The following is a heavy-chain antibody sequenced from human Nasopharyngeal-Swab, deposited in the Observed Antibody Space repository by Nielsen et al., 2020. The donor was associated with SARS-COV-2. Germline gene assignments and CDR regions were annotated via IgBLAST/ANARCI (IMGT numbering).Heavy chain of an antibody. J-gene: IGHJ4*02. CDR2: ISRTYST. Sequence: GESLKISCAASGFPLSHYYMTWVRQAPGKGLEWVSAISRTYSTYYADSVRGRFTVSRDNSKNTLYLQMSSLRAEDTAVYYCAKGTGMTYRAIDYWGQGTLVTASS. V-gene: IGHV3-23*01. CDR1: GFPLSHYY. CDR3: AKGTGMTYRAIDY. D-gene: IGHD1-14*01.